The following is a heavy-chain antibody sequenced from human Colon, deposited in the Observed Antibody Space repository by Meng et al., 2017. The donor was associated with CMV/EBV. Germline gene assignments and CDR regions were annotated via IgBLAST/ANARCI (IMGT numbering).Heavy chain of an antibody. CDR3: ARVHSSSFRFYSYYYGMDV. Sequence: GESLKISCAASGFTFSSYSMNWVRQAPGKGLEWVSSISSSSSYIYYADSVKGRFTISRDNDKNSLYLQMNSLRAEDTAVYYCARVHSSSFRFYSYYYGMDVWGQGTTVTVSS. V-gene: IGHV3-21*01. CDR2: ISSSSSYI. D-gene: IGHD6-6*01. CDR1: GFTFSSYS. J-gene: IGHJ6*02.